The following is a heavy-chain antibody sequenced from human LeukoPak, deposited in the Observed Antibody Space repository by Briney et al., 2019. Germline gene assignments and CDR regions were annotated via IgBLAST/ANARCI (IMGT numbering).Heavy chain of an antibody. Sequence: SETLSLTCAVYGGSFSGYYWSWIRQPPGKGLEWIGEINHSGSTNYNPSLKSRVTISVDTSKNQFSLKLSSVTAADTAVYYCAGGGSAYSSSSRPDWFDPWAREPWSPSPQ. D-gene: IGHD6-6*01. V-gene: IGHV4-34*01. CDR2: INHSGST. CDR3: AGGGSAYSSSSRPDWFDP. CDR1: GGSFSGYY. J-gene: IGHJ5*02.